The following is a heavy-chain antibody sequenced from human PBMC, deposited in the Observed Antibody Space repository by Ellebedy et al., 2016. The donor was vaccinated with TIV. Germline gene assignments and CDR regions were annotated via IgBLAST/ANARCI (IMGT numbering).Heavy chain of an antibody. CDR3: ARPWRGGSYGFVAY. D-gene: IGHD1-26*01. CDR1: GYTFTSYG. V-gene: IGHV1-18*01. CDR2: ISAYNGNT. Sequence: ASVKVSCKASGYTFTSYGISWVRQAPGQGLEWMGWISAYNGNTNYAQKFQGRVTMTRDTSISTAYMELSRLRSDDTAVYYCARPWRGGSYGFVAYWGQGTLVTVSS. J-gene: IGHJ4*02.